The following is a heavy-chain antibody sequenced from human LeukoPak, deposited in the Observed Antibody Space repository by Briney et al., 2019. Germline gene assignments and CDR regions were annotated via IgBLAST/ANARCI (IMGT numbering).Heavy chain of an antibody. CDR1: GFTFSTYA. Sequence: PGGSLRLSCVASGFTFSTYAIHWVRQAPGKGLEWVAVISYDGSNKYYADSVKGRFTISRDNSKNTLYLQMDSLSAEDTAVYYCARDGVGKSRIYYFDYWGQGTLVTVSS. D-gene: IGHD1-14*01. CDR3: ARDGVGKSRIYYFDY. CDR2: ISYDGSNK. J-gene: IGHJ4*02. V-gene: IGHV3-30*04.